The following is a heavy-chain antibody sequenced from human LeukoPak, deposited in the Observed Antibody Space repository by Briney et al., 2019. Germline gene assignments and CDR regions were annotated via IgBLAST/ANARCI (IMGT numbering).Heavy chain of an antibody. CDR2: SYSGGSS. CDR3: AREEHYRRYFAL. CDR1: GFTVSTNY. D-gene: IGHD3-16*02. J-gene: IGHJ2*01. V-gene: IGHV3-53*01. Sequence: GGSLRLSCAASGFTVSTNYMSWVRQAPGKGLEWVSVSYSGGSSYYADSVKGRFTISRDNSKNTLYLQMNSLRAEDTAVYFCAREEHYRRYFALWGRGTLVSVSS.